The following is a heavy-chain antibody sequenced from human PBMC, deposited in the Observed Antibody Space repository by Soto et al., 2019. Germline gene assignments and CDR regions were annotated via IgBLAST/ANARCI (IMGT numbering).Heavy chain of an antibody. Sequence: SGPTLVNPTQTLTLTCSFSGFSLSTGGRGVGWIRQPPGKALEWLALIYWSDDKRYSPSLNNRLTITKDTSKNQVVLTLTNMDPVDTATYYCAHRGYGNYPRDNWFDPWGQGTLVTVSS. CDR2: IYWSDDK. J-gene: IGHJ5*02. D-gene: IGHD4-17*01. CDR1: GFSLSTGGRG. CDR3: AHRGYGNYPRDNWFDP. V-gene: IGHV2-5*01.